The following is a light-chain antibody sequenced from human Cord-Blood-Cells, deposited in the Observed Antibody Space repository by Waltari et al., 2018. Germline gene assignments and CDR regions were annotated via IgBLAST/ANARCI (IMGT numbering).Light chain of an antibody. CDR2: AAS. Sequence: DIKITQSPSPLSAPLGDRPAITCRASQSISSYLNWYQQKPGKAPKLLIYAASSLQSGVPSRFSGSGSGKDFTLTISSLQPEDFATYYCQQSYSTPITFGQGTRLEIK. J-gene: IGKJ5*01. CDR3: QQSYSTPIT. CDR1: QSISSY. V-gene: IGKV1-39*01.